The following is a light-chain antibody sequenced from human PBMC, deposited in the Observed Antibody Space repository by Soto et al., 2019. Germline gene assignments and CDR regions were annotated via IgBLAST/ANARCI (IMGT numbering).Light chain of an antibody. V-gene: IGKV1-5*01. CDR3: QQYNSYRT. J-gene: IGKJ1*01. Sequence: GDRVTITCRASQSIGGFLNWYQQKLGKAPKLLIYAASSLQSGVPSRFSGSGSGTEFTLTISSLQPDDFATYYCQQYNSYRTFGQGTKVDIK. CDR2: AAS. CDR1: QSIGGF.